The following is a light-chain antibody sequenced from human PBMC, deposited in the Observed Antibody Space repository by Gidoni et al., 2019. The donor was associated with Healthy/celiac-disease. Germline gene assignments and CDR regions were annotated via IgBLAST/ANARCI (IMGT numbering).Light chain of an antibody. CDR1: QSVSSSY. J-gene: IGKJ2*01. V-gene: IGKV3-20*01. CDR3: QQYGSSPRT. CDR2: GAS. Sequence: EIVLTTSPGTLSLSPGERATLSCRASQSVSSSYLAWYQQKPGHAPRLLIYGASSRATGIPDRFSGSGSGTDFTLTISRLEPEDFAVYYCQQYGSSPRTFGQGTKLEIK.